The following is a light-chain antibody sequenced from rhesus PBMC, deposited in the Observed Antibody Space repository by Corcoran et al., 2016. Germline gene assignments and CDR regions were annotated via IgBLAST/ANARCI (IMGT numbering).Light chain of an antibody. J-gene: IGKJ3*01. V-gene: IGKV1-28*02. CDR2: AAT. CDR3: QQYKSYPPFS. CDR1: QGISSY. Sequence: DIQMTQSPSSLSASVGDTVTITCRASQGISSYLNWFKQQPGKAPKLLIYAATTLQSGVPSRFSGSGSVTDFTRTISSRQPEDFATYYCQQYKSYPPFSFGPGTKLDIK.